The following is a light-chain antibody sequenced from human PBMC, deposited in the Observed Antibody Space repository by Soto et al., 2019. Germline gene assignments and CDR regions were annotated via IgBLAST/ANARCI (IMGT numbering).Light chain of an antibody. CDR1: LGIDRW. CDR2: DAS. Sequence: DIQMTQSPSTLSASVGDTVTITCRASLGIDRWLAWYQQKPGKAPRLLISDASTLESGVPSRFSGSGSGTEFTLTITGLQPDDFATYHCQHCDTYWPFGQGTKVDIK. CDR3: QHCDTYWP. V-gene: IGKV1-5*01. J-gene: IGKJ1*01.